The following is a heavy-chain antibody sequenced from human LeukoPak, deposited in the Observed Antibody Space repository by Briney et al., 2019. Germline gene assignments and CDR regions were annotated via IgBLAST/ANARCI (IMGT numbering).Heavy chain of an antibody. V-gene: IGHV3-11*01. D-gene: IGHD6-13*01. J-gene: IGHJ3*02. CDR2: ISSSGSTI. Sequence: GGSLRLSCAASGFTFSDYYTSWIRQAPGKGLEWVSYISSSGSTIYYADSVKGRFTISRDNAKNSLYLQMNSLRAEDTAVYYCARDFIAAAGNDAFDIWGQGTMVTVSS. CDR3: ARDFIAAAGNDAFDI. CDR1: GFTFSDYY.